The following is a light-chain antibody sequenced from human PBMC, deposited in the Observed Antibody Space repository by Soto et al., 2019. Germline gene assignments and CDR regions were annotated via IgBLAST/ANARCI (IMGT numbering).Light chain of an antibody. CDR1: QSVSSSY. CDR3: HQYGSLYT. CDR2: GAS. J-gene: IGKJ2*01. V-gene: IGKV3-20*01. Sequence: EIVLTQSPGTLSLSPGERATLSCRASQSVSSSYLAWYQQKPGQAPRLLIYGASSRATGIPDRLSGSGSGTDFTLTISRLEPEDFAVYFCHQYGSLYTFGQVTKLEIK.